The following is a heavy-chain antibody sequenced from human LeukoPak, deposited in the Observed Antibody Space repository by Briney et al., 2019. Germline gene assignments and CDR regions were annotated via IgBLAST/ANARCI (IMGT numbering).Heavy chain of an antibody. V-gene: IGHV4-39*01. D-gene: IGHD2-2*01. CDR3: ASSIPAAIKNRMGY. Sequence: SETLSPTCTVSGGSISSSSYYWGWIRQPPGKGLEWIGSIYYSGSTYYNPSLKSRVTISVDTSKNQFSLKLSSVTAADTAVYYCASSIPAAIKNRMGYWGQGTLVTVSS. CDR2: IYYSGST. J-gene: IGHJ4*02. CDR1: GGSISSSSYY.